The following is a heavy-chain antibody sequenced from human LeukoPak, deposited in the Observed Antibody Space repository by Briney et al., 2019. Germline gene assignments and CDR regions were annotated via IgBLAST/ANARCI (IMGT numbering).Heavy chain of an antibody. CDR3: ARARGYYDRDAFDI. V-gene: IGHV4-61*02. Sequence: PSETLSLTCTVSGGSISSGRYHWSWIRQPAGKGLEWIGRIYTSGSTNYNPSLKSRVTISVDTSKNQFSLKLSSVTAADTAVYYCARARGYYDRDAFDIWGQGTLVTVSS. J-gene: IGHJ3*02. CDR2: IYTSGST. D-gene: IGHD3-22*01. CDR1: GGSISSGRYH.